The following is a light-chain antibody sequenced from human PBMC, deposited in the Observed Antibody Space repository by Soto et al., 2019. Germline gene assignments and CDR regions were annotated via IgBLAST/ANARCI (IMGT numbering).Light chain of an antibody. Sequence: DIQMTQSPSSLSASIGDRVTITCRASQTVSNFLNWYQQTPGKAPKVLVSAASTLQSGVPSRFSGSGSGTDFTLTISSQQPEDVATYYCQQSYTAPLTFGGGTKVEIK. CDR1: QTVSNF. J-gene: IGKJ4*01. V-gene: IGKV1-39*01. CDR3: QQSYTAPLT. CDR2: AAS.